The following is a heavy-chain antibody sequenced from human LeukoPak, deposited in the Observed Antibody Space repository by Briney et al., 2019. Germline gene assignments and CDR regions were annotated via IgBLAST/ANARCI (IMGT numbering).Heavy chain of an antibody. V-gene: IGHV3-30*03. CDR2: ISYDGGNK. CDR3: ARGDYYGSGSYPYYFDY. D-gene: IGHD3-10*01. J-gene: IGHJ4*02. Sequence: GGSLRLSCAASGFTFSSYGMHWVRQAPGKGLEWVAVISYDGGNKYYADSVRGRFTLSRDTSKNTLYVQMSSLRAEDTAVYYCARGDYYGSGSYPYYFDYWGQGTLVTVSS. CDR1: GFTFSSYG.